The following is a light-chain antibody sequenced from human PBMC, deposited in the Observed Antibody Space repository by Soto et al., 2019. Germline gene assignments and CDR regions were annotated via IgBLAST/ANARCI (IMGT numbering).Light chain of an antibody. CDR2: AAS. J-gene: IGKJ1*01. Sequence: DIKMTQSPSSLSASVGERVTITCRASQSISNYLNWYQQKPGKAPRLLMYAASSLQSGVPSRFSGSGSWTNFTLTIISMQPADVSTYYCQQSYSTPRTFGQGTKVEIK. CDR1: QSISNY. V-gene: IGKV1-39*01. CDR3: QQSYSTPRT.